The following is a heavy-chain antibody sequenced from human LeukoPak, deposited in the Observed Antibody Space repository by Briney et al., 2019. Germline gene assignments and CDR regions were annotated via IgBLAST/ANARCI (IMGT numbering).Heavy chain of an antibody. J-gene: IGHJ5*02. V-gene: IGHV4-39*01. D-gene: IGHD2/OR15-2a*01. Sequence: SETLSLTCTVSGDSVRSSAYYWGWIRQPPGKGLDWIASIYYTGVTYFHPSLGSRVSISLDTSNNQFSLQRASVTAADTAVYYCVRHGGTSSLISYSWFDPWGQGILVTVPS. CDR2: IYYTGVT. CDR3: VRHGGTSSLISYSWFDP. CDR1: GDSVRSSAYY.